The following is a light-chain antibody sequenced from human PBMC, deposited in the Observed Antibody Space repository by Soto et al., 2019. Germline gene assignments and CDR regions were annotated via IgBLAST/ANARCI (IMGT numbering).Light chain of an antibody. Sequence: DIQMTQYTSTLSASVGDIVTITCRASQSISTWLAWYQQKPGKAPKLLIYDASSLESGVPSRFSGSGSGTEFTLTISSLQPDDFATYYCQQYNSYWKFGQGTKVDIK. CDR1: QSISTW. CDR3: QQYNSYWK. CDR2: DAS. V-gene: IGKV1-5*01. J-gene: IGKJ1*01.